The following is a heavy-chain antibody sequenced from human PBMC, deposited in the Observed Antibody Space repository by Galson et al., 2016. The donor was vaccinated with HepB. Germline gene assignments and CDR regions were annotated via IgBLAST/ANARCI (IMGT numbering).Heavy chain of an antibody. CDR2: ISNTGGRT. CDR3: AKADAYGGGDCYPSFDY. D-gene: IGHD2-21*02. V-gene: IGHV3-23*01. CDR1: GFSFSRYA. J-gene: IGHJ4*02. Sequence: SLRLSCAASGFSFSRYAMSWVRQAPGKGLEWVSIISNTGGRTHYADSVKGRFTISRDNSKNTLHLQMNRLRAEDTAVYYCAKADAYGGGDCYPSFDYWGQGTLVTVSS.